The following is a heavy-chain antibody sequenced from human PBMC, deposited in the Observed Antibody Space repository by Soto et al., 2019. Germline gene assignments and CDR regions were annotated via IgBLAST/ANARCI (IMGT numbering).Heavy chain of an antibody. Sequence: GESLKISCKGSGYSFTSYWIGWVRQMPGKGLEWMGIIYPGDSDTRYSPSFQGQVTISADKSISTAYLQWSSLKASDTAMYYYASLFSGSWIRTLGMDVWGQGTTVTVSS. CDR3: ASLFSGSWIRTLGMDV. D-gene: IGHD6-13*01. V-gene: IGHV5-51*01. J-gene: IGHJ6*02. CDR1: GYSFTSYW. CDR2: IYPGDSDT.